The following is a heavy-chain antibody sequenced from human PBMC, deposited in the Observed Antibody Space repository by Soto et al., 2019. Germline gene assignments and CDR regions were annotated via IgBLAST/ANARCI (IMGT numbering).Heavy chain of an antibody. CDR3: ARTMVRGVSDAFDI. J-gene: IGHJ3*02. CDR2: IDWDDDK. Sequence: SGPTLVNPTQTLTLTCTFPGFSLSTSGMCVSWIRQRPGKALEWLARIDWDDDKYYSTSLKTRLTISKDTSKNQVVLTMTNMDPVDTATYYCARTMVRGVSDAFDIWGQGTMVTVSS. CDR1: GFSLSTSGMC. D-gene: IGHD3-10*01. V-gene: IGHV2-70*11.